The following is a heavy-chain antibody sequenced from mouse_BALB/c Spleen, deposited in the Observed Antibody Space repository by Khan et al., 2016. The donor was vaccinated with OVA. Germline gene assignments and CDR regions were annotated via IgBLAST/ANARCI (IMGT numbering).Heavy chain of an antibody. CDR3: ARGGYGGFAY. CDR2: INPNNGAT. CDR1: GYTFTDFS. V-gene: IGHV1-18*01. J-gene: IGHJ3*01. D-gene: IGHD2-14*01. Sequence: VRLQQSGPELVKPGTAVKIPCKASGYTFTDFSMDWVRQSHGKSLEWIGDINPNNGATIYNQKFKGKATLTVDKSSSTAYMELRSLTSEDTAVYYCARGGYGGFAYWGQGTLVTVSA.